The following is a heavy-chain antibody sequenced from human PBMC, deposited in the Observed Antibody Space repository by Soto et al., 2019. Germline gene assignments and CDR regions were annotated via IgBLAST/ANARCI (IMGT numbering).Heavy chain of an antibody. Sequence: SETLSLTCIFSGGSISSYYWSWIWQPPGKGLEWIGYIYYSGSTNYNPTLKSQVTIPVDTSKNQFSLKLSSVTAADTAVYYCARVTKDGSGSYYEFFDYWGQGTLVTVSS. CDR1: GGSISSYY. J-gene: IGHJ4*02. V-gene: IGHV4-59*08. D-gene: IGHD3-10*01. CDR2: IYYSGST. CDR3: ARVTKDGSGSYYEFFDY.